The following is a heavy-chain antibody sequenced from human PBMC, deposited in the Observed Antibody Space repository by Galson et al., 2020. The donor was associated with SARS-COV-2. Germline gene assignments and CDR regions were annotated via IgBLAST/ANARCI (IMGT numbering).Heavy chain of an antibody. J-gene: IGHJ4*02. V-gene: IGHV1-69*13. CDR1: GGTFSSYA. CDR2: IIPIFGTA. D-gene: IGHD3-22*01. CDR3: ARDQGDYYDSSGYGGDY. Sequence: SVKVSCKASGGTFSSYAISWVRQAPGQGLEWMGGIIPIFGTANYAQKFQGRVTITADESTSTAYMELSSLRSEDTAVYYCARDQGDYYDSSGYGGDYWGQGTLVTVSS.